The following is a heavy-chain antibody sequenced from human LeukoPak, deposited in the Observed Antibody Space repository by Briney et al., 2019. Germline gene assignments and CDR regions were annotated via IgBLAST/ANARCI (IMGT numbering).Heavy chain of an antibody. Sequence: ASVKVSCKASGYTFTSYGISWVRQAPGQGLEWMGWISAYNGNTNYAQKLQGRVTMTTDTSTSTAYMELRSLRSDDTAVYYCARERGGTSASDDAFDIWGQGTMVTVSS. CDR3: ARERGGTSASDDAFDI. D-gene: IGHD3-16*01. CDR1: GYTFTSYG. CDR2: ISAYNGNT. J-gene: IGHJ3*02. V-gene: IGHV1-18*01.